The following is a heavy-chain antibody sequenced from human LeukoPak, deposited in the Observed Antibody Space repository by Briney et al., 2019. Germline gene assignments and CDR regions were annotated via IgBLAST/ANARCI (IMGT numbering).Heavy chain of an antibody. CDR2: LYTSGST. V-gene: IGHV4-4*07. CDR3: ARGTVTTLFDY. Sequence: SETLSLTCFVTGGSISYYYWSWIRQPAGKGLEWIGRLYTSGSTDYNPSLKSRVTMSVDTSKNQFSPKLRSVTAADTAVYYCARGTVTTLFDYWGQGTLVTVSS. D-gene: IGHD4-17*01. J-gene: IGHJ4*02. CDR1: GGSISYYY.